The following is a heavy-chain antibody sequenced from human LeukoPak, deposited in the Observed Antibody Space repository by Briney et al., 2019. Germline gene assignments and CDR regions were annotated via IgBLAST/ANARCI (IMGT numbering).Heavy chain of an antibody. J-gene: IGHJ4*02. Sequence: SETLSLTCTVSGGSISNYHWSWIRQPAGKGLEWIGQIHTSGSTNYNPPLKSRVTVSIDTPENQLSLTIRSVTAADTAIYYCARRHISSGWSFDYWGQGTLVTVSS. D-gene: IGHD6-19*01. CDR1: GGSISNYH. CDR3: ARRHISSGWSFDY. V-gene: IGHV4-4*07. CDR2: IHTSGST.